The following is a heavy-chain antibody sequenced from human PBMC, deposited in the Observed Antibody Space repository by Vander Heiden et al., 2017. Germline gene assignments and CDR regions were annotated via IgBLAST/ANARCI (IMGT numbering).Heavy chain of an antibody. Sequence: EVQLVEAGGGLVKPGGSLSISCAASGLTFSNAWMSWVRQSPGKGLAWVGRIKSKTDGGTTDYAAPVKGRFTISRDDSKNTLYLQMNSLKTEDTAVYYCTTVRVPAALLYYYYGMDVWGQGTTVTVSS. CDR3: TTVRVPAALLYYYYGMDV. J-gene: IGHJ6*02. CDR1: GLTFSNAW. CDR2: IKSKTDGGTT. V-gene: IGHV3-15*01. D-gene: IGHD2-2*02.